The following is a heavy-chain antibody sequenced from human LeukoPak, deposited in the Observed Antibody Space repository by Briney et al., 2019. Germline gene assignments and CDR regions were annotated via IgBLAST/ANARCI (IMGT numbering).Heavy chain of an antibody. J-gene: IGHJ3*01. CDR2: IYHSGST. V-gene: IGHV4-38-2*02. Sequence: SETLSLTRDVSGYSISSGYYWGWIRQPPGKGLEWIGSIYHSGSTYYNPSPKSRVTISVDKSKNQFSLKLSSVTAADTAVYYCARDRDSSGYYLYPDAFDVWGQGTMVTVSS. CDR3: ARDRDSSGYYLYPDAFDV. CDR1: GYSISSGYY. D-gene: IGHD3-22*01.